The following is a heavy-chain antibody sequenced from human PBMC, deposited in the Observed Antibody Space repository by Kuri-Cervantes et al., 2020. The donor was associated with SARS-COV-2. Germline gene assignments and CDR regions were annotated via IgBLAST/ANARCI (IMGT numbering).Heavy chain of an antibody. V-gene: IGHV3-33*08. Sequence: GGSLRASCAASGFTFSSYGMHWVRQAPGKGLEWVAVIWYDGSNKYYADSVKGRFTISRDNSKNTLYLQMNSLRAEDTAVYYCAREEYSSSWSAVDFDYWGQGTLVTVSS. CDR3: AREEYSSSWSAVDFDY. CDR2: IWYDGSNK. D-gene: IGHD6-13*01. CDR1: GFTFSSYG. J-gene: IGHJ4*02.